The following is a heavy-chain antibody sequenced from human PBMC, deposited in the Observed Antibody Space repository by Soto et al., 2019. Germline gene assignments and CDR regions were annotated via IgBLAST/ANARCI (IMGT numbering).Heavy chain of an antibody. V-gene: IGHV4-39*01. CDR3: ARRHAHDFYDKTIHVP. Sequence: SETLSLTCTVSGGYISIGTDYWGWIRQPPGKGLEWIGNIHYSGSTYCNPSLKSRLNISVDTSKNQFSLKLSSVTAADTAMYYCARRHAHDFYDKTIHVPWGQGTQVTVSS. J-gene: IGHJ4*02. CDR2: IHYSGST. CDR1: GGYISIGTDY. D-gene: IGHD3-3*01.